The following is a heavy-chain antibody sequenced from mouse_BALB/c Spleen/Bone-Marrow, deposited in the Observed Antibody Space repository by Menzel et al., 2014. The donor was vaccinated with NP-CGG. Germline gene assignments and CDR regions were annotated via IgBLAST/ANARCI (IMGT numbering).Heavy chain of an antibody. CDR3: AGFITSVEGFAY. CDR1: GFDFSRYW. Sequence: EVNVVESGGGLVQPGGSLKLSCAASGFDFSRYWMSWVRQAPGKGLEWIGEINPDSSTITYTPSLKDKFVISRDNAKNTLYLQMSKVRSEDTALYYCAGFITSVEGFAYWGQGTLVTVSA. J-gene: IGHJ3*01. V-gene: IGHV4-1*02. CDR2: INPDSSTI. D-gene: IGHD1-1*01.